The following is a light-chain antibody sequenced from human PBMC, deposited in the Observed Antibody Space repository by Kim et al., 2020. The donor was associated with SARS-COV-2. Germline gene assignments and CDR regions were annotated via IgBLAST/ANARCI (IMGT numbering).Light chain of an antibody. CDR2: EDN. CDR3: QSYDSSNQV. Sequence: GKTVTISCTRSSGSIASNYVQWDQQRPGSSPTTVIYEDNQRPSGFPDRFSGSIDSSSNSASLTISGLKTEDEADYYCQSYDSSNQVFGGGTQLTVL. CDR1: SGSIASNY. J-gene: IGLJ3*02. V-gene: IGLV6-57*01.